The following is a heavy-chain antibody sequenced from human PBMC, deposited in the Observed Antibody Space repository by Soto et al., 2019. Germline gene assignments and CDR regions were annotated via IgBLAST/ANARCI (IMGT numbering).Heavy chain of an antibody. CDR2: IIPIFGTA. J-gene: IGHJ5*02. D-gene: IGHD2-15*01. CDR3: ATTPANIVVVVAAHQPNNWFDP. Sequence: SVKVSWKASGDSFSGYAVGWVRQTPEQGLEWMGGIIPIFGTANYAQKFQGRVTITADESTSTAYMELSSLRSEDTAVYYCATTPANIVVVVAAHQPNNWFDPWGQGTLVTVSS. V-gene: IGHV1-69*13. CDR1: GDSFSGYA.